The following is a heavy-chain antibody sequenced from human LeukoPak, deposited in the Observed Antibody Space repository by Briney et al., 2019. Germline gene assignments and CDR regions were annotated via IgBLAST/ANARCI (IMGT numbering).Heavy chain of an antibody. CDR2: INRDGSEK. V-gene: IGHV3-7*03. CDR3: AKDLRYYFDY. J-gene: IGHJ4*02. CDR1: GFTFTNFW. Sequence: GGSLRLSCAASGFTFTNFWMTWVRQAPGKGLEWVANINRDGSEKFYADSVKGRFTISRDNSKNTLYLQMNSLRAEDTAVYYCAKDLRYYFDYWGQGTLVTVSS.